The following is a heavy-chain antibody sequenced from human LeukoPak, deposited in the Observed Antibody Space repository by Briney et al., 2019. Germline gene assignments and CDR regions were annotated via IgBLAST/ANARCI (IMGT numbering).Heavy chain of an antibody. J-gene: IGHJ6*03. CDR3: ARDRRVTTSYYYHYMDV. Sequence: GGSLRLSCAASVFTFSSYWMHWVRQAPGKGLVWVSQINSDGSSTTYADSVRGRFTISRDNAKNTLYLQMNSLRAEDTAVYYCARDRRVTTSYYYHYMDVWGKGATVTVSS. D-gene: IGHD4-17*01. CDR1: VFTFSSYW. CDR2: INSDGSST. V-gene: IGHV3-74*01.